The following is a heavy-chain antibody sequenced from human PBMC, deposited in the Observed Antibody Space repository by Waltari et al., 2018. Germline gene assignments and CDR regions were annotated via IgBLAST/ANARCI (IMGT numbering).Heavy chain of an antibody. CDR1: GGSFSDYY. J-gene: IGHJ4*02. V-gene: IGHV4-34*01. D-gene: IGHD3-16*01. Sequence: QVQLQQWGAGLLKPSETLSLTCAVYGGSFSDYYWSWIRQPPGKGLEWIGEINHSGSTNYIPSLKSRITISIDTSKNQFSLKLNSVTAADTAVYYCARVQDYVRDYWGQGTLVTVSS. CDR3: ARVQDYVRDY. CDR2: INHSGST.